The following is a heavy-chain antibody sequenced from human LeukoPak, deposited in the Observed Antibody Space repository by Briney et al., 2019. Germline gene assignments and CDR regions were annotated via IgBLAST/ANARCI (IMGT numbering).Heavy chain of an antibody. D-gene: IGHD1-7*01. CDR3: ARRAITGTTDAFDI. Sequence: SETLSLTCTVSGGSISSYYWSWIRQPPGKGLEWIGYIYYSGSTIYNPSLKSRVTISVDTSKNQFSLKLSSVTAADTAVYYCARRAITGTTDAFDIWGQGTMVTVSS. CDR2: IYYSGST. V-gene: IGHV4-59*08. CDR1: GGSISSYY. J-gene: IGHJ3*02.